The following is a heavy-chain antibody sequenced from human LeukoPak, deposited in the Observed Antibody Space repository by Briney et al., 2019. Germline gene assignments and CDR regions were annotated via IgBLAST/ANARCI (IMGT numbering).Heavy chain of an antibody. Sequence: GGSQRLSCAASGFTFSDYYMSWIRQAPGKGLEWVSYISSSSSYTNYADPVKGRFTISRDNAKNSLYLQMNSLRAEDTAVYYCARDRAQYYYGSWSYLLYYYYGMDVWGQGTTVTVSS. J-gene: IGHJ6*02. CDR2: ISSSSSYT. D-gene: IGHD3-10*01. CDR1: GFTFSDYY. CDR3: ARDRAQYYYGSWSYLLYYYYGMDV. V-gene: IGHV3-11*05.